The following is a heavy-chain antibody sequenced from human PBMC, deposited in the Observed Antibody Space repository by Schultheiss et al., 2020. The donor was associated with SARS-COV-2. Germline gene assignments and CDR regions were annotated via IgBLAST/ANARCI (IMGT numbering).Heavy chain of an antibody. Sequence: SETLSLTCAVYGGSFSGYYWSWIRQPPGKGLEWIGSIYYSGSTYYNPSLKSRVTISVDTSKNQFSLKLSSVTAADTAVYYCARGGLVFIVASIEGNGMDVWGQGTTVTVSS. J-gene: IGHJ6*02. CDR1: GGSFSGYY. CDR2: IYYSGST. D-gene: IGHD5-12*01. V-gene: IGHV4-34*01. CDR3: ARGGLVFIVASIEGNGMDV.